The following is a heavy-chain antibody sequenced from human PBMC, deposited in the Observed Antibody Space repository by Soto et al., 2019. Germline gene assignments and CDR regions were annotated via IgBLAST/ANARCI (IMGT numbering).Heavy chain of an antibody. CDR1: GFTFSSYG. J-gene: IGHJ3*02. D-gene: IGHD2-15*01. V-gene: IGHV3-30*18. Sequence: GGSLRLSCAASGFTFSSYGMHWVRQAPGKGLEWEAVLLDDRSNKYYADSVKGRFTISRDNSKNTLYLQMNSLRAEDTAVYYCAKAPSPSLGYCSGGSCYDAFDIWGQGTMVTVSS. CDR3: AKAPSPSLGYCSGGSCYDAFDI. CDR2: LLDDRSNK.